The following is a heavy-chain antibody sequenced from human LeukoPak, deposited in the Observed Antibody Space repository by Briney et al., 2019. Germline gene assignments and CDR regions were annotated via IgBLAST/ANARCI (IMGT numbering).Heavy chain of an antibody. V-gene: IGHV4-39*07. J-gene: IGHJ4*02. D-gene: IGHD4-23*01. Sequence: PSETLSLTCTVSGGSISSSSYYWGWIRQPPGKGLEWIGSIYYSGSTYYNPSLKSRVTISVDTSKNQFSLKLSSVTAADTAVYYCARDSLGLNTVVREYYFDYWGQGTLVTVSS. CDR1: GGSISSSSYY. CDR2: IYYSGST. CDR3: ARDSLGLNTVVREYYFDY.